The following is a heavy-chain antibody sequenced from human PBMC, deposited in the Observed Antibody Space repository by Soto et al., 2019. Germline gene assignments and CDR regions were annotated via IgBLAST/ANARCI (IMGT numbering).Heavy chain of an antibody. V-gene: IGHV1-3*01. Sequence: ASVKVSCKASGYTFSTYAMHWVRQAPGQSLEWMGWINGGTGQTRYSQRFQDRVTITRDTPASTANMELTSLTSEDTAVYYCARGKGMEENYYYYYGLDIWGQGTTVTVSS. D-gene: IGHD1-1*01. CDR2: INGGTGQT. J-gene: IGHJ6*02. CDR3: ARGKGMEENYYYYYGLDI. CDR1: GYTFSTYA.